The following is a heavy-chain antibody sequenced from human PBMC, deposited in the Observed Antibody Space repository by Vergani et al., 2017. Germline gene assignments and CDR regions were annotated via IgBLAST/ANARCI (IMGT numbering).Heavy chain of an antibody. V-gene: IGHV3-21*01. D-gene: IGHD3-10*01. CDR2: ISSSSSYI. J-gene: IGHJ4*02. CDR3: ARDPDTMVRGVKNYFDY. Sequence: EVQLVESGGGLVKPGGSLSLSCAASGFTFSSYSMNWVRQAPGKGLEWVSSISSSSSYIYYADSVKGRFTISRDNAKNSLYLQMNSLRAEDTAVYYCARDPDTMVRGVKNYFDYWGQGTLVTVSS. CDR1: GFTFSSYS.